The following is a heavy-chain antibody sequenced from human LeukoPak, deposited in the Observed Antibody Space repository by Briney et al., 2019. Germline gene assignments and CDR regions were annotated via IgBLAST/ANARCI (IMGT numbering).Heavy chain of an antibody. CDR2: LYTTGST. CDR3: AGIYGGDSGYYYYYMDV. CDR1: GGSISSGFYY. D-gene: IGHD4-23*01. Sequence: SETLSLTCTVSGGSISSGFYYWNWIRQPAGKGLEWIGRLYTTGSTNYSPSLKSRVTISGDPSKNQFSLKLSSVTAADTAVYYCAGIYGGDSGYYYYYMDVWGEGTTVTVSS. J-gene: IGHJ6*03. V-gene: IGHV4-61*02.